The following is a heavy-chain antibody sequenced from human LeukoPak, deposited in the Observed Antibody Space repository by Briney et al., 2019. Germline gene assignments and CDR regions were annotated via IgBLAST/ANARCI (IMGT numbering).Heavy chain of an antibody. CDR3: VRRNYLSSRIDP. D-gene: IGHD3-16*01. CDR2: FYYNGAA. J-gene: IGHJ5*02. V-gene: IGHV4-61*05. CDR1: GGSISTSDYL. Sequence: SETLSLTCTVSGGSISTSDYLWAWVRQAPGKGLEWIGDFYYNGAAYYNGVTSYSPSLRSRVTISVDTSRNHFSLDLTSVTAADTAVYYCVRRNYLSSRIDPWGQGTLVTVSS.